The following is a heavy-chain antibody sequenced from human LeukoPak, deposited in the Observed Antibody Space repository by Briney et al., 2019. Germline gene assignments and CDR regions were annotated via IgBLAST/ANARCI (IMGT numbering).Heavy chain of an antibody. V-gene: IGHV5-51*01. CDR3: ASGRRSYQLLSDY. CDR2: IYPGDSDT. CDR1: GYSFTSYW. J-gene: IGHJ4*02. Sequence: GESLKISCKGSGYSFTSYWIVWVRQMPGKGLEWMGIIYPGDSDTRYSPSFQGQVTISADKSISTAYLQWSSLKASDTAMYYCASGRRSYQLLSDYWGQGTLVTVSS. D-gene: IGHD2-2*01.